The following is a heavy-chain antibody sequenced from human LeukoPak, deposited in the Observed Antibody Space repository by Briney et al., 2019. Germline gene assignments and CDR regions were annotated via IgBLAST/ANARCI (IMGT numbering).Heavy chain of an antibody. CDR2: ISTYNGNT. CDR1: GYTFTNYG. D-gene: IGHD3-3*01. J-gene: IGHJ6*02. V-gene: IGHV1-18*01. CDR3: ARADTIFGVVNYYYGMDV. Sequence: ASVKVSCKASGYTFTNYGISWVRQAPGQGLEWMGWISTYNGNTDYTQNLQDRVTITTDTSTSTAYMELRSLRSDDTAVYYCARADTIFGVVNYYYGMDVWGQGTTVTVSS.